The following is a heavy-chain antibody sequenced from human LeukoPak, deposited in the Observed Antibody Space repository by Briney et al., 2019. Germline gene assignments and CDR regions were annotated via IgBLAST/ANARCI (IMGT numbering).Heavy chain of an antibody. J-gene: IGHJ4*02. V-gene: IGHV1-18*01. CDR3: ARDRGPMTPADY. CDR2: ISAYNSNP. Sequence: ASVKVSCKASGYTFTSYGISWVRQAPGQGLEWMGWISAYNSNPNYAQKFQARVTMTTDTSTGTAYMELRSLTSDDTAVYYCARDRGPMTPADYWGQGTLVTVSS. CDR1: GYTFTSYG. D-gene: IGHD2-2*01.